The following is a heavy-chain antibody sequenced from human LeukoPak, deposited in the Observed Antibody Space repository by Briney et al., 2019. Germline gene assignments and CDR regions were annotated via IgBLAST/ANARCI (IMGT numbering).Heavy chain of an antibody. D-gene: IGHD2-8*01. Sequence: PSETLSLTCAVSGGSFSGYYWSWIRQPPGKGLEWIGYIYDSGTTNYNPSLKSRVTISVDTSKNQFSLRLTSVTAADTAVYYCARGLTDYYYYTMDVWGQGTTVTVSS. CDR3: ARGLTDYYYYTMDV. CDR2: IYDSGTT. CDR1: GGSFSGYY. J-gene: IGHJ6*02. V-gene: IGHV4-59*01.